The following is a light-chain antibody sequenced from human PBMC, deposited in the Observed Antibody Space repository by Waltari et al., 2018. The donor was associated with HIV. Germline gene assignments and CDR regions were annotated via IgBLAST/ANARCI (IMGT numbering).Light chain of an antibody. CDR3: QQSFSAAIT. CDR1: QNITNY. CDR2: GAS. Sequence: DIQMTQSPSSLSASVGDTVTITCRASQNITNYLNWYQQRPGKPPNLLIYGASSLQPGVPSRFSASTSGANFTLTITRLQPEEFVSDYCQQSFSAAITLGQGTRL. V-gene: IGKV1-39*01. J-gene: IGKJ5*01.